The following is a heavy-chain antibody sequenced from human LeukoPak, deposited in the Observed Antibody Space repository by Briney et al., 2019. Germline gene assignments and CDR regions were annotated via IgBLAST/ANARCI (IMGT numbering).Heavy chain of an antibody. D-gene: IGHD3-22*01. CDR2: ISSSSSYI. Sequence: GGSLRLSCAASGCTFSSYSMNWVRQAPGKGLEWVSSISSSSSYIYYADSVKGRFTISRDNAKNSLYLQMNSLRAEDTAVYYCASVPNYYDSSGPDYWGQGTLVTVSS. CDR1: GCTFSSYS. V-gene: IGHV3-21*01. CDR3: ASVPNYYDSSGPDY. J-gene: IGHJ4*02.